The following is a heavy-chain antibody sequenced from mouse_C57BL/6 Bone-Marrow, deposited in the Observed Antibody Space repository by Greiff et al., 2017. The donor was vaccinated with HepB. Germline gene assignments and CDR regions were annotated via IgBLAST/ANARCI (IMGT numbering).Heavy chain of an antibody. V-gene: IGHV5-9-1*02. CDR2: ISSGGDYI. Sequence: EVMLVESGEGLVKPGGSLKLSCAASGFTFSSYAMSWVRQTPEKRLEWVAYISSGGDYIYYADTVKGRFTISRDNARNTLYLQMSSLKSEDTAMYYCTRDTLYYYGSSYDWYFDVWGTGTTVTVSS. CDR1: GFTFSSYA. J-gene: IGHJ1*03. CDR3: TRDTLYYYGSSYDWYFDV. D-gene: IGHD1-1*01.